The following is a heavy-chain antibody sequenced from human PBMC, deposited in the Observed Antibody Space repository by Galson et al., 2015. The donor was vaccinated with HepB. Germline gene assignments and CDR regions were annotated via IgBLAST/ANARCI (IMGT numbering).Heavy chain of an antibody. Sequence: LSLTCAVYGGSFSNNYWSWLRQSPGKGLEWIGEINRNGSTTYNPSLKTRVTISIDTSNNQFSLRLTSVIAADTAIYYCARGNWFHPWGQGTLVTVSS. CDR3: ARGNWFHP. CDR1: GGSFSNNY. J-gene: IGHJ5*02. CDR2: INRNGST. V-gene: IGHV4-34*01.